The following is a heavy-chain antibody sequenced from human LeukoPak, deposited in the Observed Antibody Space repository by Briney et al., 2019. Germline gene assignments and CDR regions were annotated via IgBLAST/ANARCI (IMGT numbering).Heavy chain of an antibody. V-gene: IGHV4-39*07. CDR3: ARGSTIFGVVNYFDY. CDR2: ISNSGST. Sequence: PSETLSLTCTVSGDSISSSRDYWDWIRQPPGKGLEWIGIISNSGSTYYNPSLKSRVTISVDTSKNQFSLKLSSVTAADTAVYYCARGSTIFGVVNYFDYWGQGTLVTVSS. J-gene: IGHJ4*02. D-gene: IGHD3-3*01. CDR1: GDSISSSRDY.